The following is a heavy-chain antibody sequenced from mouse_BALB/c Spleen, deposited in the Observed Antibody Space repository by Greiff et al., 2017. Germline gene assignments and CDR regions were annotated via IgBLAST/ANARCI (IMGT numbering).Heavy chain of an antibody. CDR2: ISSGGSYT. D-gene: IGHD2-14*01. J-gene: IGHJ4*01. Sequence: EVKLVESGGGLVKPGGSLKLSCAASGFTFSSYAMSWVRQSPEKRLEWVAEISSGGSYTYYPDTVTGRFTISRDNAKNTLYLEMSSLRSEDTAMYYCARGYYRYNAMDYWGQGTSVTVSS. V-gene: IGHV5-9-4*01. CDR1: GFTFSSYA. CDR3: ARGYYRYNAMDY.